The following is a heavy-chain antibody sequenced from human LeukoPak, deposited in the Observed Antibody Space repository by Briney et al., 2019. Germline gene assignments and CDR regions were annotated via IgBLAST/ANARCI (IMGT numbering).Heavy chain of an antibody. CDR1: GITFSNAW. CDR2: IKTKTDGGTT. Sequence: GGSLRLSCAASGITFSNAWMSWVRQAPGKGLEWVGRIKTKTDGGTTDYGAPVKGRFTISRDDSKDTLYLQMNSLKTEDTAVYYCTTRNSGSYYYYYYGMDVWGQGTTVTVSS. D-gene: IGHD1-26*01. J-gene: IGHJ6*02. CDR3: TTRNSGSYYYYYYGMDV. V-gene: IGHV3-15*01.